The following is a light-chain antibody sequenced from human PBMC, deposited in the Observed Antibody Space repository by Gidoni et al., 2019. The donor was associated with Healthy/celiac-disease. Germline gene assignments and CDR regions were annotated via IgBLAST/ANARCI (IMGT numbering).Light chain of an antibody. Sequence: EIVLTQSPATLSLSRGERATLSCRASQSVSSYLAWYQQKPGQAPRLLIYDASNRATGIPARFSGSGSGTDFTLTISSLEPEDFAVYYCQQRSNSLTFXGXTKVEIK. CDR2: DAS. V-gene: IGKV3-11*01. CDR3: QQRSNSLT. J-gene: IGKJ4*01. CDR1: QSVSSY.